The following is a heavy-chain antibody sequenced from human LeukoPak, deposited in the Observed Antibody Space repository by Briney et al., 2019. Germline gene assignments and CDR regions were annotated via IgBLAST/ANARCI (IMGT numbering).Heavy chain of an antibody. CDR3: ASSESPKMYNWNDPDGPIYMDV. J-gene: IGHJ6*03. CDR2: ISAYNGNT. Sequence: ASVKVSCKASGYTFTSYGISWVRQAPGQGLEWMGWISAYNGNTNYAQKLQGRVTMTTDTSTSTAYMELRSLRSDDTAVYYCASSESPKMYNWNDPDGPIYMDVRGKGTTVTVSS. D-gene: IGHD1-1*01. V-gene: IGHV1-18*01. CDR1: GYTFTSYG.